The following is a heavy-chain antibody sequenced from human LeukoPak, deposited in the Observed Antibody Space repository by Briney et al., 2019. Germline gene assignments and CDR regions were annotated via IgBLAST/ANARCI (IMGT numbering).Heavy chain of an antibody. CDR3: ARGTAAAGTFWFDP. J-gene: IGHJ5*02. CDR1: GGSISSYY. D-gene: IGHD6-13*01. Sequence: SETLSLTCTVSGGSISSYYWSWIRQPPGKGLEWIGYIYYSGSTNYNPSLKSRVTTSVDTSKNQFSLKLSSVTAADTAVYYCARGTAAAGTFWFDPWGQGTLVTVSS. CDR2: IYYSGST. V-gene: IGHV4-59*01.